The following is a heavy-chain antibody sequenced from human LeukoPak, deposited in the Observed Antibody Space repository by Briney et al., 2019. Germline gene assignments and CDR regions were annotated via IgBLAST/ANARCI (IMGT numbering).Heavy chain of an antibody. D-gene: IGHD3-22*01. CDR1: GGTFSSYA. CDR3: ARGVPYYDSPLDAFDI. CDR2: IIPILGIA. V-gene: IGHV1-69*04. Sequence: GASVKVSCKASGGTFSSYAISWVRQAPGQGLEWMGRIIPILGIANYAQKFQGRVTITADKSTSTAYMELSSLRSEDTAVYYCARGVPYYDSPLDAFDIWGQGTMVTVSS. J-gene: IGHJ3*02.